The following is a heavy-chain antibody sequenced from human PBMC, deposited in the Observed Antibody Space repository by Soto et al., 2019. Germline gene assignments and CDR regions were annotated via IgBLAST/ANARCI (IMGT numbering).Heavy chain of an antibody. D-gene: IGHD5-18*01. CDR2: IYYSVST. CDR1: GGSISSSSYY. CDR3: ARHYGYEFCDY. J-gene: IGHJ4*01. V-gene: IGHV4-39*01. Sequence: PSETLSLTCTVSGGSISSSSYYWGWIRQPPGKGLEWIGSIYYSVSTYYNPSLKSRVTISVDTSKNQFSLKLSSVTAADTAVYYCARHYGYEFCDYWGPGTLFSVST.